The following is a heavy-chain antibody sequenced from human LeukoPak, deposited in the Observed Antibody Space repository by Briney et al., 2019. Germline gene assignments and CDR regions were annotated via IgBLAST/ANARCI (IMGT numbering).Heavy chain of an antibody. D-gene: IGHD6-25*01. Sequence: ASVKVSCKASGYTFTSYGISWVRQAPGQGLEWMGWISAYNGNTNYAQKLQGRVTMTTDTSASTAYMELSSLRSEDTAVYYCVRVSWGSGYFNWGQGTLVTVSS. CDR2: ISAYNGNT. CDR3: VRVSWGSGYFN. J-gene: IGHJ4*02. CDR1: GYTFTSYG. V-gene: IGHV1-18*01.